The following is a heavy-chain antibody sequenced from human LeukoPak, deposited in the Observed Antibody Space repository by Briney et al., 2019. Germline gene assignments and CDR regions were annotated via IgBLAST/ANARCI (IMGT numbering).Heavy chain of an antibody. CDR2: INPNSGGT. Sequence: ASVKVSCKASGYTFTGYYMHWVRQAPGQGLEWMGRINPNSGGTNYAQKFQGRVTMTRDTSISTVYMELSRLRSDDTAVYYCARDNRAVIAAAADAFDIWGQGTMVTVSS. D-gene: IGHD6-13*01. CDR1: GYTFTGYY. CDR3: ARDNRAVIAAAADAFDI. J-gene: IGHJ3*02. V-gene: IGHV1-2*06.